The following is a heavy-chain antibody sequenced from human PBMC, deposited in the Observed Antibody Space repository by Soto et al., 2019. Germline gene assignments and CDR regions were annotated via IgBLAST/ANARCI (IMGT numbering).Heavy chain of an antibody. J-gene: IGHJ6*03. CDR1: GGSFSGYY. D-gene: IGHD3-3*01. V-gene: IGHV4-34*01. Sequence: SETLSLTCAVYGGSFSGYYWSWIRQPPGKGLEWIGEINHSGSTNYNPSLKSPVTISVDTSKNQFSLKLSSVTAADTAVYYCARDLKDYDFWSGEDYYYYMDVWGKGTTVTVSS. CDR3: ARDLKDYDFWSGEDYYYYMDV. CDR2: INHSGST.